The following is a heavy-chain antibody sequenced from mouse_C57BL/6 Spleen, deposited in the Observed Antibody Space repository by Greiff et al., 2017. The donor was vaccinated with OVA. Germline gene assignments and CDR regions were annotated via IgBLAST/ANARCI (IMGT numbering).Heavy chain of an antibody. CDR1: GYTFTSYW. D-gene: IGHD1-1*01. CDR3: AREGEGTVVATDY. Sequence: QVQLKESGAELAKPGASVKLSCKASGYTFTSYWMHWVKQRPGQGLEWIGYINPSSGYTKYNQKFKDKATLTADKSSSTAYMQLSSLTYEDSAVYYCAREGEGTVVATDYWGQGTTLTVSS. CDR2: INPSSGYT. V-gene: IGHV1-7*01. J-gene: IGHJ2*01.